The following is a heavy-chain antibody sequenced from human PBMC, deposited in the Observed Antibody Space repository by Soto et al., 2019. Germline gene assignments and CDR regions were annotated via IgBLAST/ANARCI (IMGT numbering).Heavy chain of an antibody. D-gene: IGHD5-12*01. CDR1: GGSISSAYYY. Sequence: SETLSLTCTVSGGSISSAYYYWGWIRQPPGKGLEWIGSIYYSGTTYYNPSLKSRVTISVDASENQFSLKLSSVTAADTAVYYCTRLQRGYSGYDPPYCFDFWGQGTLVTVSS. J-gene: IGHJ4*02. CDR3: TRLQRGYSGYDPPYCFDF. V-gene: IGHV4-39*01. CDR2: IYYSGTT.